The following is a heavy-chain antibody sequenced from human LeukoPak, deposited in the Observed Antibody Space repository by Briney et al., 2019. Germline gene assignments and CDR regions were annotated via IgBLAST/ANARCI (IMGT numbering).Heavy chain of an antibody. CDR1: GYTFSNYG. CDR3: ARSHSSSLRAPFGY. D-gene: IGHD6-6*01. V-gene: IGHV1-18*04. J-gene: IGHJ4*02. Sequence: ASVKVSCQVSGYTFSNYGIIWVRQASGKGLEWMGWINPYNGNTNFGQKVQGRVTMTTDTTTRTVYMELRNLRYDDTAVYYCARSHSSSLRAPFGYWGQGTLVTVSS. CDR2: INPYNGNT.